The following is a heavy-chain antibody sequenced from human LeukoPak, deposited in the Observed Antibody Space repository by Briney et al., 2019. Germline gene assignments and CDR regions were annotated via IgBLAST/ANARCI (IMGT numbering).Heavy chain of an antibody. CDR1: GFTFSTYA. V-gene: IGHV3-23*01. D-gene: IGHD3-10*01. Sequence: GGPLRLSCAASGFTFSTYAMVWVRQAPGKGLEWVSTISGSGDNTFYAVSVEGRFTISRDNSKNTLYLQMNSLRADDTAVYYCAKDRVNWYFDLWGRGTLVTVSS. CDR3: AKDRVNWYFDL. CDR2: ISGSGDNT. J-gene: IGHJ2*01.